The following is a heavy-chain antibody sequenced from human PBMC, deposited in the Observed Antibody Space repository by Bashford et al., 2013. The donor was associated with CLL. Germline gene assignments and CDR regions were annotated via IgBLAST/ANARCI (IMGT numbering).Heavy chain of an antibody. Sequence: SETLSLTCAVYGGSFSGYYWSWIRQPPGKGLEWIGEINHSGSTNYNPSLKSRVTISVDTSKNQFSLKLSSVTRRGHGCDYCARGPMIVVVINPGEPYYYYYYGMASGAEGTDGHRLL. D-gene: IGHD3-22*01. CDR2: INHSGST. V-gene: IGHV4-34*01. CDR1: GGSFSGYY. J-gene: IGHJ6*02. CDR3: ARGPMIVVVINPGEPYYYYYYGMAS.